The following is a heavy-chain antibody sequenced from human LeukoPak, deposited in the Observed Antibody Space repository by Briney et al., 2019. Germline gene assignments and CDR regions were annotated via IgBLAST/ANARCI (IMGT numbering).Heavy chain of an antibody. Sequence: SETLSLTCAVYGGSFSGYYWSWIRQPPGKGLEWIGEINHSGSTNYNPPLKSRVTISVDTSKNQFSLKLSSVTAADTAVYYCARGPLPKGIDYWGQGTLVTVSS. V-gene: IGHV4-34*01. CDR2: INHSGST. CDR3: ARGPLPKGIDY. J-gene: IGHJ4*02. CDR1: GGSFSGYY. D-gene: IGHD3-10*01.